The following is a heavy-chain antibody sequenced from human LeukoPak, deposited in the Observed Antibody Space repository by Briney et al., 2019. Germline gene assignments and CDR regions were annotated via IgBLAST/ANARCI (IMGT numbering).Heavy chain of an antibody. CDR2: ISGSGGST. J-gene: IGHJ4*02. V-gene: IGHV3-23*01. CDR1: GFTFSSYA. CDR3: AKALIPGGKQQLDPFDY. D-gene: IGHD6-13*01. Sequence: GESLKISCAASGFTFSSYAMSWVRQAPGKGLEWVSAISGSGGSTYYADSVKGRFTISRDNSKNTLYLQMNSLRAEDTAVYYCAKALIPGGKQQLDPFDYWGQGTLVTVSS.